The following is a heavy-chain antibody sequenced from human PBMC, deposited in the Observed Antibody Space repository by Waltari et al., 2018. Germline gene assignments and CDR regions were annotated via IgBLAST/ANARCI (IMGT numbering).Heavy chain of an antibody. CDR1: GGSFSGYY. CDR2: INHSGST. Sequence: QVQLQQWGAGLLKPSETLSLTCAVYGGSFSGYYWSWIRQPPGKGLEWIGDINHSGSTNYNPSLKSRVTISVDTSKNQFSLKLSAVTAADTAVYYCARRDLAADDAFDIWGQGTMVTVSS. CDR3: ARRDLAADDAFDI. J-gene: IGHJ3*02. D-gene: IGHD6-19*01. V-gene: IGHV4-34*01.